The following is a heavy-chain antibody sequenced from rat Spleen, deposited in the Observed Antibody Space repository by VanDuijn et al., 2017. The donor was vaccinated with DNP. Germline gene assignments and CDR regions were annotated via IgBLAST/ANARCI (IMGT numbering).Heavy chain of an antibody. CDR1: GFTFNNYW. D-gene: IGHD2-5*01. V-gene: IGHV5-31*01. CDR2: ITYEGSNT. J-gene: IGHJ1*01. Sequence: EVQLVESGGDLVQPGRSLKLSCVASGFTFNNYWMTWIRQAPEKGLEWVATITYEGSNTYYRDSVKGRFTISRDAAKSSLYLQMNSLKSEDTATYYCARGSTSIYWYFDFWGPGTMVTVSS. CDR3: ARGSTSIYWYFDF.